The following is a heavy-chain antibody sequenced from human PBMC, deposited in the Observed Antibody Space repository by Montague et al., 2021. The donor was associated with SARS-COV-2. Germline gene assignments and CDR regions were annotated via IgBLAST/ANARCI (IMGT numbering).Heavy chain of an antibody. D-gene: IGHD4-17*01. CDR2: INYSGST. CDR1: GDSMNNYY. Sequence: ETLSLTCTVSGDSMNNYYWSWIRQPPGKGLEWIGYINYSGSTHYNPSLQSRVTLSKDTSKNQFSLKVSSVTATDTAVYYCARHRNYGDHSLDNWFHPWGQGTLVTVSS. J-gene: IGHJ5*02. V-gene: IGHV4-59*08. CDR3: ARHRNYGDHSLDNWFHP.